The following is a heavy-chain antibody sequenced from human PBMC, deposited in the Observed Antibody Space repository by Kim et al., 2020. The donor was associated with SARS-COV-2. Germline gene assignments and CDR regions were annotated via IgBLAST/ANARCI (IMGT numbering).Heavy chain of an antibody. J-gene: IGHJ1*01. CDR3: ARAGARFWSGYYSEGEYFQH. CDR2: IYYSGST. Sequence: PSETLSLTCTVSGGSISSYYWSWIRQPPGKGLEWIGYIYYSGSTNYNPSLKSRVTISVDTSKNQFSLKLSSVTAADTAVYYCARAGARFWSGYYSEGEYFQHWGQGTLVTVSS. CDR1: GGSISSYY. D-gene: IGHD3-3*01. V-gene: IGHV4-59*13.